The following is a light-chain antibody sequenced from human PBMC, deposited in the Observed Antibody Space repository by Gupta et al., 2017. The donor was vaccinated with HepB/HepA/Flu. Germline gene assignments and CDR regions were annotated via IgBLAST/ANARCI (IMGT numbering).Light chain of an antibody. J-gene: IGKJ1*01. Sequence: DIQVTQSPSSLSASVGDRVTITCRASQGIRSDLGWYQQKPGKAPKRLIHTASSLPSGVPSRFSGSGSGTEFTLTISSLQPEDFATYYCLQYKSYPWTFGQGTKVEIK. CDR1: QGIRSD. CDR3: LQYKSYPWT. V-gene: IGKV1-17*01. CDR2: TAS.